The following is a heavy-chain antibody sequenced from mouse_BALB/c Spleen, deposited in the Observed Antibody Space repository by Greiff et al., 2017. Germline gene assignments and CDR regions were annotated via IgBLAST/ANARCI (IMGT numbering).Heavy chain of an antibody. Sequence: VQLQQSGAELVRPGTSVKVSCKASGYAFTNYLIEWVKQRPGQGLEWIGVINPGSGGTNYNEKFKGKATLTADKSSSTAYMQLSSLTSDDSAVYFCARGAYYGSSYVYAMDYWGQGTSVTVSS. CDR2: INPGSGGT. V-gene: IGHV1-54*01. CDR1: GYAFTNYL. D-gene: IGHD1-1*01. J-gene: IGHJ4*01. CDR3: ARGAYYGSSYVYAMDY.